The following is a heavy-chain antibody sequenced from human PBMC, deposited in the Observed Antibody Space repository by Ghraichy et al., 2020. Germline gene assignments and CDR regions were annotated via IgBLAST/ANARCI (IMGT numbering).Heavy chain of an antibody. CDR3: AREARHYDFWSGYYLSFDY. V-gene: IGHV3-7*01. CDR2: IKQDGSEK. J-gene: IGHJ4*02. CDR1: GFTFSSYW. Sequence: GESLNISCAASGFTFSSYWMSWVRQAPGKGLEWVANIKQDGSEKYYVDSVKGRFTISRDNAKNSLYLQMNSLRAEDTAVYYCAREARHYDFWSGYYLSFDYWGQGTLVTVSS. D-gene: IGHD3-3*01.